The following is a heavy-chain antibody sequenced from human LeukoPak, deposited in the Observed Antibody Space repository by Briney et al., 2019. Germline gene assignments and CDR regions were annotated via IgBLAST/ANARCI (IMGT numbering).Heavy chain of an antibody. CDR3: ARDPVEWEQLLDY. Sequence: PGGSLRLSCTASGFTFSTHWMTWVRQPPGKGLEWVANIKEDGSVKYYVDSVKGRFTISRDNARNSVYLQMNSLRVEDTAVYYCARDPVEWEQLLDYWGQGTLVTVSS. D-gene: IGHD1-26*01. V-gene: IGHV3-7*01. CDR2: IKEDGSVK. J-gene: IGHJ4*02. CDR1: GFTFSTHW.